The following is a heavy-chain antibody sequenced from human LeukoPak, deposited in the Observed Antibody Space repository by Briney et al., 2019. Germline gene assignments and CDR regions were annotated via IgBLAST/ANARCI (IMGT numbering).Heavy chain of an antibody. D-gene: IGHD3-9*01. CDR2: IKQDGSEK. CDR1: GFTFSSYW. Sequence: GGSLRLSCAASGFTFSSYWMSWVRQAPGKGLEWVANIKQDGSEKYYVDSVKGRFTISRDNAKNSLYLQMNSLRAEDTAVYYCARERFGGYDILTGYYMAYYYYGMDVWGQGTTVTVSS. V-gene: IGHV3-7*01. J-gene: IGHJ6*02. CDR3: ARERFGGYDILTGYYMAYYYYGMDV.